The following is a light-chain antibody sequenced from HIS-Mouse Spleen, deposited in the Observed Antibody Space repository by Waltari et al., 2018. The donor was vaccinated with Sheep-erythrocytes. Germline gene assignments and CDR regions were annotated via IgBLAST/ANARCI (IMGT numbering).Light chain of an antibody. CDR1: SSDVGGYNY. Sequence: QSALTQPRSVSGSPGQSVTISCTGTSSDVGGYNYVSWYQQHPGKAPKLMIYDVSKLSAGVPDRFSGSKSGNPASLTISGRQAEDEADYYCCSYAGSYNHVFATGTKVTVL. J-gene: IGLJ1*01. CDR2: DVS. V-gene: IGLV2-11*01. CDR3: CSYAGSYNHV.